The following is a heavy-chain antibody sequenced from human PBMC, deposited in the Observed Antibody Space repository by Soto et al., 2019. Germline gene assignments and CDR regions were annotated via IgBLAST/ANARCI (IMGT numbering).Heavy chain of an antibody. CDR2: IYYSGST. Sequence: QVQLQESGPGLVKPSQTLSLTCTVSGGSISSGGYYWSWIRQHPGKGLEWIGYIYYSGSTYYNPSLTSRVTISVDTSKNQLSLKLSSVTAADTAVYYCARDPYHRGYSYGAKKYGMDVWGQGTTVTVSS. J-gene: IGHJ6*02. V-gene: IGHV4-31*03. CDR1: GGSISSGGYY. CDR3: ARDPYHRGYSYGAKKYGMDV. D-gene: IGHD5-18*01.